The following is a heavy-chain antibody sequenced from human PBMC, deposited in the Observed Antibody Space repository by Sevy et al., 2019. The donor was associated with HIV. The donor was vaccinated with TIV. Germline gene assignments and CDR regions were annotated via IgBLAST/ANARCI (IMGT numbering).Heavy chain of an antibody. CDR2: IIPRVVIS. CDR3: ASVRPCGGDCYFFDS. D-gene: IGHD2-21*02. Sequence: ASVKVSCMASGGSLSNYGMNWVRQAPGQGLEWMGGIIPRVVISNYAQKFQGRATITAVESTSTMYLEVRSLRSEDTAVYFCASVRPCGGDCYFFDSWGQGTLVTVSS. CDR1: GGSLSNYG. V-gene: IGHV1-69*10. J-gene: IGHJ4*02.